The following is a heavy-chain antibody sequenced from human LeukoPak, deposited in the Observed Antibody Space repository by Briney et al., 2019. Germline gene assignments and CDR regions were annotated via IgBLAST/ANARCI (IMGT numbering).Heavy chain of an antibody. CDR2: ISGSGGST. D-gene: IGHD2-15*01. J-gene: IGHJ4*02. CDR1: GFTFDDYG. CDR3: ARGWYYFDY. V-gene: IGHV3-20*04. Sequence: GGSLRLSCAASGFTFDDYGMSWVRQAPGKGLEWVSAISGSGGSTYYADSVKGRFTISRDNAKNSLYLQMNSLRAEDTAVYYCARGWYYFDYWGQGTLVTGSS.